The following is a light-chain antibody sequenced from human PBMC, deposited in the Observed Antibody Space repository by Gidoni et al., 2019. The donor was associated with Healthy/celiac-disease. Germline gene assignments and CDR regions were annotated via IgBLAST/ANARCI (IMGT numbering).Light chain of an antibody. CDR1: QSISSY. Sequence: DIQMTQSPSSLSASVGDRVTITCRASQSISSYVNWYEQKPGKAPKLLIYAASSLQSGVPSRFSCSGSGTDFTPTISSLQPEDFATYYCQQSYSTPPTLTFGGGTKVEIK. V-gene: IGKV1-39*01. CDR3: QQSYSTPPTLT. J-gene: IGKJ4*01. CDR2: AAS.